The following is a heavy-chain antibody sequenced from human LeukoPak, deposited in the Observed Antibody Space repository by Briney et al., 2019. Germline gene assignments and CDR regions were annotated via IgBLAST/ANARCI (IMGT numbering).Heavy chain of an antibody. CDR1: GGSISSGDYY. CDR3: ARGTYDFWSGSHFDY. J-gene: IGHJ4*02. CDR2: IYYSGST. V-gene: IGHV4-30-4*01. Sequence: SETLSLTCTVSGGSISSGDYYWSWIRQPPGKGLEWIGYIYYSGSTYYNPSLKSRVTISVDTSKNQFSLKLSSVTAADTAVYYCARGTYDFWSGSHFDYWGQGTLVTVSS. D-gene: IGHD3-3*01.